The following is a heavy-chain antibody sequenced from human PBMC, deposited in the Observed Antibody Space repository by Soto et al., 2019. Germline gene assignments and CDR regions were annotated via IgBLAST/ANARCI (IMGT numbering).Heavy chain of an antibody. CDR1: GGSISSGTYY. CDR3: ARDSDYCTGGSCYGNFDF. Sequence: SETLSLTCTVSGGSISSGTYYWTWVRQRPGEGLEWIGFISHSGRTYYNPSLKSRAAISVDTSENQFSLRLSSVTAADTAVYFCARDSDYCTGGSCYGNFDFWGQGTLVTVSS. D-gene: IGHD2-15*01. J-gene: IGHJ4*02. CDR2: ISHSGRT. V-gene: IGHV4-31*03.